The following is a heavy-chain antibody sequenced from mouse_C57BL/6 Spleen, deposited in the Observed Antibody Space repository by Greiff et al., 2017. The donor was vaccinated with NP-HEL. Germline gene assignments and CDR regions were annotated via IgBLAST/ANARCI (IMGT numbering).Heavy chain of an antibody. CDR1: GFTFSSYA. V-gene: IGHV5-4*03. D-gene: IGHD1-1*01. Sequence: EVKLEESGGGLVKPGGSLKLSCAASGFTFSSYAMSWVRQTPEKRLEWVATISDGGSYTYYPDNVKGRFTIARDNAKNNLYLQMSHLKSEDTAMYYCARAYYGSRGDYAMDYWGQGTSVTVSS. J-gene: IGHJ4*01. CDR3: ARAYYGSRGDYAMDY. CDR2: ISDGGSYT.